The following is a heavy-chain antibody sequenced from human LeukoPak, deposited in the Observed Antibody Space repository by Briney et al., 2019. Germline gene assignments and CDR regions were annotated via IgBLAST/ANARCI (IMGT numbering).Heavy chain of an antibody. V-gene: IGHV3-7*01. CDR2: IKQDESEK. CDR1: GFTFSYFW. Sequence: GGSLRLSCAASGFTFSYFWMNWVRQAPGKGLEWVANIKQDESEKYYVDSVKGRLTISRDNAKTSVYLQMNSLRAEDTAVYYCARALDYYRMDVWGQGTTVTVSS. CDR3: ARALDYYRMDV. J-gene: IGHJ6*02.